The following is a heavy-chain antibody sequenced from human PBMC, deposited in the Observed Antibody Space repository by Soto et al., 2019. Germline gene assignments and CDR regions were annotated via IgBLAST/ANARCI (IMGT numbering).Heavy chain of an antibody. V-gene: IGHV1-18*01. D-gene: IGHD3-16*01. Sequence: ASVKVSCKTSGYIFNSHGISWVRQAPGQGLEWMGWINGYTGNTNYAQKFQGRVTMTTDTSTNTAYLDLWTLISDDTAVYYCARSWVTGKGGIDVWGQ. J-gene: IGHJ6*02. CDR3: ARSWVTGKGGIDV. CDR1: GYIFNSHG. CDR2: INGYTGNT.